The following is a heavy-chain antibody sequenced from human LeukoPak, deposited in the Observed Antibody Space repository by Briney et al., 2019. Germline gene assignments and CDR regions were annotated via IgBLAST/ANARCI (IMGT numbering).Heavy chain of an antibody. V-gene: IGHV4-38-2*02. D-gene: IGHD2-2*01. J-gene: IGHJ4*02. CDR3: ARDRIFYCSTTSCSLSYFDY. Sequence: KPSETLSLTCTVSGYSISSGYYWGWIRQPPGKGLEWIGSIYHSGSTYYNPSLKSRVTISVDTSKNQFSLKLSSVTAADTAVYFCARDRIFYCSTTSCSLSYFDYWGQGTLVTVSS. CDR1: GYSISSGYY. CDR2: IYHSGST.